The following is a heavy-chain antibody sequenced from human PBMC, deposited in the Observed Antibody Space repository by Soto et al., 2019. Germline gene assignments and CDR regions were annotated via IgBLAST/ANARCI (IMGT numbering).Heavy chain of an antibody. V-gene: IGHV3-23*01. CDR3: AKSRATYHIVVVIAPDAFHI. D-gene: IGHD2-21*01. CDR1: GFTFSSYA. CDR2: ISGSGGST. J-gene: IGHJ3*02. Sequence: GGSLRLSCAASGFTFSSYAMSWVRQAPGKGLEWVSAISGSGGSTYYADSVKGRFTISRDNSKNTLYLQMNSLRAEDTAVYYCAKSRATYHIVVVIAPDAFHIWGQGTMVTV.